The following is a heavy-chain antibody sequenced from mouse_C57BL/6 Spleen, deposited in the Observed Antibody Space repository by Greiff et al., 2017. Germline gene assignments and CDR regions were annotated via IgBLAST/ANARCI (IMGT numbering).Heavy chain of an antibody. J-gene: IGHJ2*01. Sequence: EVQLVESGPVLVKPGASVKMSCKASGYTFTDYYMNWVKQSHGKSLEWIGVINPYNGGTSYNQKFKGKATLTVDKSSSTAYMELNSLTSEDSAVYYCASLTTVVATDYWGQGTTLTVSS. V-gene: IGHV1-19*01. CDR3: ASLTTVVATDY. CDR2: INPYNGGT. CDR1: GYTFTDYY. D-gene: IGHD1-1*01.